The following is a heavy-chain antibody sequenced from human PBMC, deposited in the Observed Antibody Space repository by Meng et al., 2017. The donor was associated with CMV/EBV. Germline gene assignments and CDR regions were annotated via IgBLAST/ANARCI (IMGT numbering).Heavy chain of an antibody. CDR3: ARDFRHCSSTSCPQGYYYYGMDV. CDR1: GFTFSSYS. D-gene: IGHD2-2*01. J-gene: IGHJ6*02. Sequence: GGSLRLSCAASGFTFSSYSMNWVRQAPGKGLEWVSSISSSSSYIYYADSMKGRFTISRDNAKNSLYLQMNSLRAEDTAVYYCARDFRHCSSTSCPQGYYYYGMDVWGQGTTVTVSS. V-gene: IGHV3-21*01. CDR2: ISSSSSYI.